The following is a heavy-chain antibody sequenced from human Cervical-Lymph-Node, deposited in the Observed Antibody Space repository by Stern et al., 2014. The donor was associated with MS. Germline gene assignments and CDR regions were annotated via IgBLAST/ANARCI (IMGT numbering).Heavy chain of an antibody. CDR2: INRDGTTI. CDR3: TKDTYGPEDY. D-gene: IGHD3-10*01. Sequence: VQLVESGGGLVQPGGSLRLSCVASGFTFRHYWMHWVRQGPGKGLVRVARINRDGTTITHADSVKGRFTISRDNAKNTLYLQMNSLRVEDTAVYYCTKDTYGPEDYWGQGTSVTVSS. V-gene: IGHV3-74*02. J-gene: IGHJ4*02. CDR1: GFTFRHYW.